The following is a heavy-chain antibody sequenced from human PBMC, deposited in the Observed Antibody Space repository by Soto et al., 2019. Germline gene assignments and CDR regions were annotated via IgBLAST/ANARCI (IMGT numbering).Heavy chain of an antibody. Sequence: PWGSLRLSCAASGFTFSDYYMSWIRQAPGKGLEWVSYISSSSSYTNYADSVKGRFTISRDNAKNSLYLQMNSLRAEDTAVYYCARVGSSSYYYFDYWGQGTLVTVSS. D-gene: IGHD6-6*01. CDR2: ISSSSSYT. CDR1: GFTFSDYY. V-gene: IGHV3-11*06. CDR3: ARVGSSSYYYFDY. J-gene: IGHJ4*02.